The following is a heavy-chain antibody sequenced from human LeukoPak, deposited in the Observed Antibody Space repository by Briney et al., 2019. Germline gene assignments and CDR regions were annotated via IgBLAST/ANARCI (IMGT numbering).Heavy chain of an antibody. CDR1: GGSISSYY. J-gene: IGHJ6*02. CDR2: IYYSGST. D-gene: IGHD2-8*01. Sequence: SETLSLTCTVSGGSISSYYWSWIRQPPGKGLEWIGYIYYSGSTNYNPSLKSRVTISVDTSKNQFSLKLSSVTAADTAVYYCATNAGFGLYGIDVWGQGTTVTVSS. V-gene: IGHV4-59*01. CDR3: ATNAGFGLYGIDV.